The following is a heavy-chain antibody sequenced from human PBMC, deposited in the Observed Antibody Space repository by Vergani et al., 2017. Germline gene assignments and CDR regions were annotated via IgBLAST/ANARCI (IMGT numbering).Heavy chain of an antibody. D-gene: IGHD6-13*01. CDR3: AKDMPGAAAEGNDAFDI. CDR1: GFTFDDYT. J-gene: IGHJ3*02. CDR2: ISWDGGST. Sequence: EVQLVESGGVVVQPGGSLRLSCAASGFTFDDYTMHWVRQAPGKGLAWVSLISWDGGSTYYADSVKGRFTISRYNSKNSLYLQMNSLRTEDTALYYCAKDMPGAAAEGNDAFDIWGQGTMVTVSS. V-gene: IGHV3-43*01.